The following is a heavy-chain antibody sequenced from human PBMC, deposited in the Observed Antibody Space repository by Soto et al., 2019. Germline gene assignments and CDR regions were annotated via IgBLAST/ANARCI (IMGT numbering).Heavy chain of an antibody. CDR3: ARDIGVYSYGVRGDY. CDR2: ISYGGSNK. J-gene: IGHJ4*02. D-gene: IGHD5-18*01. V-gene: IGHV3-30-3*01. Sequence: QVQLVESGGGVVQPGRSLRLSCAASGFTFSSYAMHWVRQAPGKGLEWVAVISYGGSNKYYADSVKGRFTISRDNSKNTLYLQMNSLRAEDTAVYYCARDIGVYSYGVRGDYWGQGTLVTVSS. CDR1: GFTFSSYA.